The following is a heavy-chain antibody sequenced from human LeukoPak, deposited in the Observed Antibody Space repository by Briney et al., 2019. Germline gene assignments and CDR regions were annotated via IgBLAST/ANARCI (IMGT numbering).Heavy chain of an antibody. CDR2: IYYSGST. Sequence: SETLSLTCTVSGGSISSYYWSWIRQPPGKGLEWIGYIYYSGSTNYNPSLKSRVTISVDTSKNQFSLKLSSVTAADTAVYYCARVIAAWEPRHNWFDPWGQGTLVTVSS. CDR1: GGSISSYY. J-gene: IGHJ5*02. CDR3: ARVIAAWEPRHNWFDP. D-gene: IGHD1-26*01. V-gene: IGHV4-59*12.